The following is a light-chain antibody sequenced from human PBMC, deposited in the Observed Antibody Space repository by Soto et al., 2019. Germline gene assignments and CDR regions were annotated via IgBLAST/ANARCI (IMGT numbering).Light chain of an antibody. CDR2: EVT. CDR1: SSDVGDYNY. CDR3: SSKRDSSTLFV. Sequence: QSVPTQPPSASGSPGQSVTIPCTGTSSDVGDYNYVSWYQQHPGKVPKLLIYEVTNRPPGVSDRFSGSKSGNTASLTISGLQAEDEADYYCSSKRDSSTLFVFGTGTKLTVL. J-gene: IGLJ1*01. V-gene: IGLV2-14*01.